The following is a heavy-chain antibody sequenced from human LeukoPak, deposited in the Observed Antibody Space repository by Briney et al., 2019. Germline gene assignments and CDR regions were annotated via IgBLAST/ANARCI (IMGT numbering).Heavy chain of an antibody. CDR2: IFYSGYP. CDR3: ARRKDFGDYDY. Sequence: SETLSLTCTVSGASISSSGYYWGWIRQPPGKGLEWIGNIFYSGYPYYNPSLKSRVAISIDTSKNQFSLKLSSVTAADTAVCFCARRKDFGDYDYWGQGTLVTVSS. V-gene: IGHV4-39*01. CDR1: GASISSSGYY. D-gene: IGHD4-17*01. J-gene: IGHJ4*02.